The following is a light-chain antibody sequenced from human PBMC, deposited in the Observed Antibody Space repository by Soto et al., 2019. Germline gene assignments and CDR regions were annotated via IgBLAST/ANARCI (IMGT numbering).Light chain of an antibody. CDR2: DAS. V-gene: IGKV1-5*01. CDR1: QSISSW. J-gene: IGKJ1*01. Sequence: DIHMTQSPSTLSASVGDRVTITCRASQSISSWLAWYQQKPGKAPKLLIYDASSLESGVPSRFSGSGSGTEFTLTINSLQPDDFATYYCQQYNSYSTFGQGTKVDIK. CDR3: QQYNSYST.